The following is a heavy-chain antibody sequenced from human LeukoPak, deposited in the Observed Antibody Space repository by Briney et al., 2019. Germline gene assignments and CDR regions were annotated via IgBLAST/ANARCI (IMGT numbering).Heavy chain of an antibody. V-gene: IGHV4-34*01. Sequence: SETLSLTCAVYGGSFSDYYWSWIRQPPGKGLEWIGEINHSGSTNYNPSLKSRVTISVDTSKNQFSLKLSSVTAADTAVYYCARAQDTVATDYWGQGTLVTVSS. CDR2: INHSGST. D-gene: IGHD5-12*01. J-gene: IGHJ4*02. CDR1: GGSFSDYY. CDR3: ARAQDTVATDY.